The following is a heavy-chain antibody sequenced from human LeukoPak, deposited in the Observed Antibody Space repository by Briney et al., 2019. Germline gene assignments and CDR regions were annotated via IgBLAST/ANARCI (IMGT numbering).Heavy chain of an antibody. CDR1: GFTFSSYA. CDR3: AKTRGYCSGGACYSDY. CDR2: ISGSGDST. D-gene: IGHD2-15*01. J-gene: IGHJ4*02. V-gene: IGHV3-23*01. Sequence: GGSLRLSCAASGFTFSSYAMSWVRQAPGKGLEWVSGISGSGDSTYYTDSVKGRFTISRDNSKNTLYLQMNSLRAEDTAVYYCAKTRGYCSGGACYSDYRGQGTLVTVSS.